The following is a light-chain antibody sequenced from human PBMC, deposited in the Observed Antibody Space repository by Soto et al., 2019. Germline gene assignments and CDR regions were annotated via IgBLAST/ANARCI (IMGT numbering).Light chain of an antibody. V-gene: IGLV2-14*01. J-gene: IGLJ1*01. CDR3: ASYTSSSSPYV. CDR1: SSDVGGYDY. Sequence: QSVLTQPASVSGSPGQSITISCTGTSSDVGGYDYVSWYQQLPGKAPKLMIYEVSNRPSGVSNRFSGSKSGDTASLTISGLQAEDEADYYCASYTSSSSPYVFGTGTKLTVL. CDR2: EVS.